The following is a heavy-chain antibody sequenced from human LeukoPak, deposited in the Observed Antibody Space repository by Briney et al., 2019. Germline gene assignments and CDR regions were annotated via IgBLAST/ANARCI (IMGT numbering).Heavy chain of an antibody. V-gene: IGHV4-61*02. CDR1: GGSISSGSYS. CDR3: ATSPVTTWWFDP. CDR2: MYSSGTT. D-gene: IGHD4-17*01. J-gene: IGHJ5*02. Sequence: SETLSLTCTVSGGSISSGSYSWNWIRQPAGKGLEWIGRMYSSGTTNYNPSLKSRVTISVDTSKNQFSLKLSSVTASDTAVYYCATSPVTTWWFDPWGQGTLVTVSS.